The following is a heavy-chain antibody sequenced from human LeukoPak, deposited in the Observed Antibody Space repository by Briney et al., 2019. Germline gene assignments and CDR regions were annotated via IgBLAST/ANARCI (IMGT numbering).Heavy chain of an antibody. CDR3: ARDRVFGITGTTRKYNWFDP. CDR2: TYYRSKWYN. V-gene: IGHV6-1*01. CDR1: GDSVSSNSAA. D-gene: IGHD1-7*01. J-gene: IGHJ5*02. Sequence: SQTLSLTCAISGDSVSSNSAAWNWIRQSPSRGLEWLGRTYYRSKWYNDYAVSVKSRITINPDTSKNQFSLQLNSVTPEDTAVYYCARDRVFGITGTTRKYNWFDPWGQGTLVTVSS.